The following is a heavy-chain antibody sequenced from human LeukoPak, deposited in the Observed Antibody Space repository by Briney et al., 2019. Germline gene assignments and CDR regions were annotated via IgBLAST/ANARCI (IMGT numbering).Heavy chain of an antibody. Sequence: ASVKVSCKASGYTFTDYTMHWLRQAPGQRLDWMGWINGGSGNTKYSPVFQGRVTITRDTSASTAYMELSSLRSEDTAVYYCANPRYDSSGYYYVDWGQGTLVTVSS. V-gene: IGHV1-3*01. J-gene: IGHJ4*02. CDR2: INGGSGNT. CDR1: GYTFTDYT. D-gene: IGHD3-22*01. CDR3: ANPRYDSSGYYYVD.